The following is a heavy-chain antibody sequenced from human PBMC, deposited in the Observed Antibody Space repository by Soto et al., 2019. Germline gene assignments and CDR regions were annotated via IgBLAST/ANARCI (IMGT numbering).Heavy chain of an antibody. J-gene: IGHJ4*02. D-gene: IGHD2-15*01. CDR1: GFTFRTHD. Sequence: EVQLLESGGGLVQPGGSLRLSCVASGFTFRTHDMTWGRQAPGKGLEWVSVISASDGNTNYADSVKGRFTISRDNLKNTVFLQLNSLRVEDAAVYYCAEGGWLDDWGQGTLVTVSS. CDR2: ISASDGNT. V-gene: IGHV3-23*01. CDR3: AEGGWLDD.